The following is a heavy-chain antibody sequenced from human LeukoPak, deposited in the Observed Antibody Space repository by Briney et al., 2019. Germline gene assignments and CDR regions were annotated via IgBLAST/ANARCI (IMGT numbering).Heavy chain of an antibody. Sequence: SETLSLTCAVYGGSFSGYYWSWIRQPPGKGLEWIGEINHSGSTNYNPSLKSRVTISVDTSKNQFSLKLSSVTAADTAVYYCARASSSWYLYFQHWGQGTLVTVSS. CDR1: GGSFSGYY. CDR3: ARASSSWYLYFQH. J-gene: IGHJ1*01. D-gene: IGHD6-13*01. CDR2: INHSGST. V-gene: IGHV4-34*01.